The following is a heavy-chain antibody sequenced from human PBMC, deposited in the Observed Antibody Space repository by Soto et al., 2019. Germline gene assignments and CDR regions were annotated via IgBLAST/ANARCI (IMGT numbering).Heavy chain of an antibody. V-gene: IGHV4-4*02. CDR2: IFHSGST. CDR3: ARGSYYYDSSGYYYVGDFDY. D-gene: IGHD3-22*01. J-gene: IGHJ4*02. CDR1: GGSIISSNW. Sequence: SETLSLTCAVSGGSIISSNWWSWVRQPPGKGLEWIGEIFHSGSTNYNPSLKSRVTISVDKSKNQFSLKLSSVTAADTTVYYCARGSYYYDSSGYYYVGDFDYWGQGTLVTVSS.